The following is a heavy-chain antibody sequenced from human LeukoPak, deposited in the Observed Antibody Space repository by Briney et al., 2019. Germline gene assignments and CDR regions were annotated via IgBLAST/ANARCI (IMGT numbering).Heavy chain of an antibody. J-gene: IGHJ6*02. Sequence: GGSLRLSCAASGFTFSSYGMHWVRQAPGKGLEWVAFIRYDGSNKYYADSVKGRFTISRDNSKSTLYLQMNSLRADEDTAVYYCARGNGTDSYYYGMDVWGQGTTVTVSS. CDR1: GFTFSSYG. CDR3: ARGNGTDSYYYGMDV. D-gene: IGHD1-1*01. V-gene: IGHV3-30*02. CDR2: IRYDGSNK.